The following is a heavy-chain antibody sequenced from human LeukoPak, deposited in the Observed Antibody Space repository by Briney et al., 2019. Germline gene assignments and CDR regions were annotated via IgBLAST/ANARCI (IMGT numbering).Heavy chain of an antibody. J-gene: IGHJ5*02. D-gene: IGHD1-26*01. CDR2: IYTSGST. V-gene: IGHV4-4*07. CDR3: ARISESGSYSYNWFDP. Sequence: SETLSLTCTVSGGSISSYYWSWIRQPAGKGLEWIGRIYTSGSTNYNPSLKSRVTMSVDTSKNQFSLKLSSVTAADMAVYYCARISESGSYSYNWFDPWGQGTLVTVSS. CDR1: GGSISSYY.